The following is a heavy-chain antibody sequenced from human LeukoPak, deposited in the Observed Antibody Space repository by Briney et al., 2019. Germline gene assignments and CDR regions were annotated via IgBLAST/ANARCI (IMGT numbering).Heavy chain of an antibody. CDR2: INPNSGAT. CDR1: GYTFTGYY. V-gene: IGHV1-2*02. CDR3: ARGGGRYHVDY. J-gene: IGHJ4*02. Sequence: ASVKVSCKASGYTFTGYYIHWVRQAPGQGLEWMGWINPNSGATKSAQRFQGRVTMTRDTFSSTVHIDLSRLTSDDTAMYYCARGGGRYHVDYWGQGTLVTVSS. D-gene: IGHD1-26*01.